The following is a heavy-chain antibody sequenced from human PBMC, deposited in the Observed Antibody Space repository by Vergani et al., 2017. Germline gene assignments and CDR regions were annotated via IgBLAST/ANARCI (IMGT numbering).Heavy chain of an antibody. D-gene: IGHD2-2*01. J-gene: IGHJ6*02. Sequence: QVQLVQSGAEVKKPGASVKVSCKASGYTFTSYGISWVRQAPGQGLEWMGWISAYNGNTNYAQKLQGRVTMTTDTSTSTAYMELRSLRSDDTAVYYCAGDRIVVVPAAMFDYYYYGMSVWGQXP. CDR2: ISAYNGNT. CDR1: GYTFTSYG. CDR3: AGDRIVVVPAAMFDYYYYGMSV. V-gene: IGHV1-18*01.